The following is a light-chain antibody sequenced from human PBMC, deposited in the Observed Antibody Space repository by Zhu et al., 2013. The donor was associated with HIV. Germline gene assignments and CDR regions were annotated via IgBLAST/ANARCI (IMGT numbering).Light chain of an antibody. CDR3: QQLNSYRSIS. CDR2: GAS. Sequence: EIVMTQSPASLSASPGERATLSCRAGQSVSNYLAWYQQKGGQAPRLLIYGASTRATGISARFSGSGSGTEFTLTISSLQPEDFATYYCQQLNSYRSISFGQGTRVE. J-gene: IGKJ5*01. V-gene: IGKV3-15*01. CDR1: QSVSNY.